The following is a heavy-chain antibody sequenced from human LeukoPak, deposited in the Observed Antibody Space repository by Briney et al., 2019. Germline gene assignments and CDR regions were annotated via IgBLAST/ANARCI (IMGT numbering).Heavy chain of an antibody. CDR1: GFTFSSYS. CDR3: ARDMGRGIAAAVYYFDY. D-gene: IGHD6-13*01. Sequence: GGSLRLSCAASGFTFSSYSMNWVRQAPGKGLEWVSSISSSSSYIYYADSVKGRFTISRDNAKNSLYLQMNSLRAEDTAVYYCARDMGRGIAAAVYYFDYWGQGTLVTVSS. CDR2: ISSSSSYI. J-gene: IGHJ4*02. V-gene: IGHV3-21*01.